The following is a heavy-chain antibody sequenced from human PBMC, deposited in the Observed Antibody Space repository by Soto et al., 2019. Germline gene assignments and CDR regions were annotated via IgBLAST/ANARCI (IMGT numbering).Heavy chain of an antibody. CDR1: GFTFSSYA. CDR2: ISGSGGST. D-gene: IGHD3-22*01. CDR3: AKDYYYYDSSGYYAFDI. Sequence: GESLKISCAASGFTFSSYAMSWVRQAPGKGLEWVSAISGSGGSTYYADSVKGRFTISRDNSKNTLYLQMNSLRAEDTAVYYCAKDYYYYDSSGYYAFDIWGQGTMVTVSS. V-gene: IGHV3-23*01. J-gene: IGHJ3*02.